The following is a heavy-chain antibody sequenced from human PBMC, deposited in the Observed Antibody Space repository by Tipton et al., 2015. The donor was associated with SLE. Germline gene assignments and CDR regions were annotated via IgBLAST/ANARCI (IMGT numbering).Heavy chain of an antibody. V-gene: IGHV4-59*11. Sequence: TLSLTCNVSGGSISNLYWSWIRQPPGKPLEWIGNFFYRGSTYYNPSLKSRVTIPTDTSKNQFSLRLSSVTAADTAVYYCARVTSYDFWSGSLPGYFDFWGQGILVTVSS. D-gene: IGHD3-3*01. CDR2: FFYRGST. CDR1: GGSISNLY. J-gene: IGHJ4*02. CDR3: ARVTSYDFWSGSLPGYFDF.